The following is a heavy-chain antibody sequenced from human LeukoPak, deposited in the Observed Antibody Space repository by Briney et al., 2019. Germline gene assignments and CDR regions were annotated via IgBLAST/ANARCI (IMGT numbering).Heavy chain of an antibody. CDR1: GFNFSSYP. CDR2: LSYDGSYQ. J-gene: IGHJ4*02. CDR3: AKSVRFGSGKYYFDY. Sequence: GGSLRLSCEPSGFNFSSYPMRWVRPAPGKGLEWVALLSYDGSYQYYADSVKGRFTISRDISKNTLYLQMNSLRAEDTAVYYCAKSVRFGSGKYYFDYWGQGTLVTVSS. D-gene: IGHD3-10*01. V-gene: IGHV3-30*18.